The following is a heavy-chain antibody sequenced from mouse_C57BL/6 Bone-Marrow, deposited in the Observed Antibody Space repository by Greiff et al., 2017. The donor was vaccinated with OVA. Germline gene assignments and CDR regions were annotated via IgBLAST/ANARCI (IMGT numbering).Heavy chain of an antibody. CDR2: IHPNSGST. CDR1: GYTFTSYW. D-gene: IGHD2-5*01. Sequence: VQLQQPGAKLVKPGASVKLSCKASGYTFTSYWMHWVKQRPGQGLEWIGMIHPNSGSTNYNEKFKSKATLTVDKSSSTAYMQLSSLTSEDSAVYYCARSDYSNSAWFAYWGQGTLVTVSA. J-gene: IGHJ3*01. CDR3: ARSDYSNSAWFAY. V-gene: IGHV1-64*01.